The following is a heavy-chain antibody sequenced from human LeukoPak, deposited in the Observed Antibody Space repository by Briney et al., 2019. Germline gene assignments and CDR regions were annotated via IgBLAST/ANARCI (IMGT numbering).Heavy chain of an antibody. Sequence: GGSLRLSCAASGFTFSSYAMSWVPQAPGKGLEWVSPISGSSGRTYYADSVKGRFTISRDNSKNTLYLQMNSLRAEDTAVYYCARGRQLGYCSGGSCYWFDPWGQGTLVTVSS. CDR1: GFTFSSYA. V-gene: IGHV3-23*01. CDR3: ARGRQLGYCSGGSCYWFDP. D-gene: IGHD2-15*01. CDR2: ISGSSGRT. J-gene: IGHJ5*02.